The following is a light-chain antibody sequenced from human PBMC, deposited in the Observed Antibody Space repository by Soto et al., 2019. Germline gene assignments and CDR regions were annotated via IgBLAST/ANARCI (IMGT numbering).Light chain of an antibody. CDR3: QQYGSSPPWT. V-gene: IGKV3-20*01. CDR1: QSVSNNY. J-gene: IGKJ1*01. CDR2: GAS. Sequence: EIVLTQSPGTLSLSPGERATLSCRASQSVSNNYLAWYQQKPGQAPRLLIYGASSRATGIPDRFSGSGSGTDFTLTISRLESEDFAMYFCQQYGSSPPWTFGQGTKVDI.